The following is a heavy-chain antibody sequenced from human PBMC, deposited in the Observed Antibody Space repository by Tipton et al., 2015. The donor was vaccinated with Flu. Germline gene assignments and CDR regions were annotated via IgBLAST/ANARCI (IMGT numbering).Heavy chain of an antibody. CDR2: IYHGGST. V-gene: IGHV4-61*02. CDR1: GGSIRSGNHY. D-gene: IGHD3-10*02. J-gene: IGHJ4*02. CDR3: ARHTGDSVRGVIDY. Sequence: TLSLTCTVSGGSIRSGNHYWSWIRLPAGKALEWIARIYHGGSTNFNPSLRSRVTIAVDPSQDQLSLELTSVTAADTAVYYCARHTGDSVRGVIDYWGQGTLVTVSS.